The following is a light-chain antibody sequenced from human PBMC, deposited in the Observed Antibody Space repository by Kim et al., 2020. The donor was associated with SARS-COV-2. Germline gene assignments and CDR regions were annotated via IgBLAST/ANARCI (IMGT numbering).Light chain of an antibody. CDR2: AKN. J-gene: IGLJ3*02. V-gene: IGLV3-19*01. Sequence: SSELTQDPAVSVALGQTVRITCQGDSLRSYYASWYQQKPGQAPVLVIFAKNNRPSGIPDRISGSSSGNTASLTISGAQAEDEADYYCKSRDSSGNRLVFGGGTQLTV. CDR3: KSRDSSGNRLV. CDR1: SLRSYY.